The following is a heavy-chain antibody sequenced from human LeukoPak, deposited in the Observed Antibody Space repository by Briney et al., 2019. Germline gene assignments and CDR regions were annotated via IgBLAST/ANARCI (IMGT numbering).Heavy chain of an antibody. V-gene: IGHV3-33*03. CDR1: GFTFSSYG. D-gene: IGHD4-17*01. CDR3: AKGPLYYYGDNAWFGP. CDR2: IWYDGSKT. J-gene: IGHJ5*02. Sequence: AGGSLRLSCAASGFTFSSYGMHWVRQAPGKGLEWVAVIWYDGSKTYYADSVKGRFTISRDNSKNMLFLQMNSLRAEDTAVYYCAKGPLYYYGDNAWFGPWGQGTLVTVSS.